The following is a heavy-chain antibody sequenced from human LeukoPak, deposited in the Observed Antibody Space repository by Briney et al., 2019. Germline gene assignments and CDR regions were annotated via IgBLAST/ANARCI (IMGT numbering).Heavy chain of an antibody. D-gene: IGHD6-13*01. V-gene: IGHV3-21*01. J-gene: IGHJ4*02. Sequence: PGGSLRLSCAASGFTFSSYSMNWVRQAPGKGLEWVSSISSSSSYIYYADSVKGRFTISRDNSKNTLYLQMNSLRAEDTAVYYCAKAPGIAAAGTKSYYFDYWGQGTLVTVSS. CDR1: GFTFSSYS. CDR3: AKAPGIAAAGTKSYYFDY. CDR2: ISSSSSYI.